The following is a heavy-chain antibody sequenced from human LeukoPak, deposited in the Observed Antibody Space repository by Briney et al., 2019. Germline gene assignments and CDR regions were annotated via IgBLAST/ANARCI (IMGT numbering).Heavy chain of an antibody. V-gene: IGHV7-4-1*02. CDR2: INTNTGNP. Sequence: ASVKVSCKASGYTFTSYAMNWVRQAPGQGLEWMGWINTNTGNPTYAQGFTGRFVFSLDTSVSTEYLQISSLKAEDTAVYYCASRRFGELLGYYYMDVWGKGTTVTVSS. D-gene: IGHD3-10*01. CDR3: ASRRFGELLGYYYMDV. CDR1: GYTFTSYA. J-gene: IGHJ6*03.